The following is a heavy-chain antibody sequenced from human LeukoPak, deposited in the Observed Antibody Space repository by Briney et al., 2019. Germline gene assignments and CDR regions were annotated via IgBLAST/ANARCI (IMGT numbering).Heavy chain of an antibody. Sequence: SETLSLTCTVSGGSISSSSYYWGWIRQPPGKGLEWIGSIYYSGSTYYNPSLKSRVTISVDTSKNQFSLKLSSVTAADTAVYYCARISWEQLWLDDYWGQGTLVTVSS. CDR3: ARISWEQLWLDDY. D-gene: IGHD5-18*01. J-gene: IGHJ4*02. CDR1: GGSISSSSYY. CDR2: IYYSGST. V-gene: IGHV4-39*07.